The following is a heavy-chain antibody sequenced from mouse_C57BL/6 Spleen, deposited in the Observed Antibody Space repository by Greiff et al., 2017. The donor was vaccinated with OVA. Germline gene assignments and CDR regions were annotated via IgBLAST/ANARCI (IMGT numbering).Heavy chain of an antibody. CDR2: IRSKSNNYAT. D-gene: IGHD2-1*01. CDR3: VRHRDHYGNFWYFDV. J-gene: IGHJ1*03. CDR1: GFSFNTYA. V-gene: IGHV10-1*01. Sequence: EVQVVESGGGLVQPKGSLKLSCAASGFSFNTYAMNWVRQAPGKGLEWVARIRSKSNNYATYYADSVKDRFTISRDDSESMLYLQMNNLKTEDTAMYYCVRHRDHYGNFWYFDVWGTGTTVTVSS.